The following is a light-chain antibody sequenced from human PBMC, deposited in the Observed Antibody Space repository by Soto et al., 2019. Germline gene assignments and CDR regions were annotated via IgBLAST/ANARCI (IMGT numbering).Light chain of an antibody. J-gene: IGKJ2*01. Sequence: EVVMTQSPATLSVSPGGTVTLSCRASQNINSNLAWYQQKPGQAPGLLIYGASTRATGIPARFSGRGYGTEITLTIDILQSEDVAVYYCQQYNDWPLFGQGTRLEMK. CDR3: QQYNDWPL. CDR2: GAS. V-gene: IGKV3-15*01. CDR1: QNINSN.